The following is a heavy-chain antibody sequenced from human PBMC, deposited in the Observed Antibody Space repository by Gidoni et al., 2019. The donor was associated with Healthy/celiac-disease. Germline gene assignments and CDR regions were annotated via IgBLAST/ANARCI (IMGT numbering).Heavy chain of an antibody. V-gene: IGHV4-4*02. J-gene: IGHJ6*02. D-gene: IGHD2-2*01. CDR2: IYHSGST. CDR3: ARTQVVPAAKSHLYYYYYGMDV. Sequence: PPGKALEWIGEIYHSGSTNYNPSLKSRVTISVDTSKNQFSLKLGSVTAADTAVYYCARTQVVPAAKSHLYYYYYGMDVWGQGTTVTVSS.